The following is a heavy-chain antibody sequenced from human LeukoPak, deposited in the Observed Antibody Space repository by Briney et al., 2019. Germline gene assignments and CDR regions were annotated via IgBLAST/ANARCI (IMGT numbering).Heavy chain of an antibody. D-gene: IGHD3-16*01. Sequence: PSETLSLTCTVSGGSISGTYYWSWIRQPPGKGLEWIGYIHYTGTTDSNPSLKSRVTISLDTSKNQFSLNLSSVTAADTAVYYCARRWVYDKRAFDAWGQGTMVTVSS. CDR3: ARRWVYDKRAFDA. CDR2: IHYTGTT. J-gene: IGHJ3*01. V-gene: IGHV4-59*08. CDR1: GGSISGTYY.